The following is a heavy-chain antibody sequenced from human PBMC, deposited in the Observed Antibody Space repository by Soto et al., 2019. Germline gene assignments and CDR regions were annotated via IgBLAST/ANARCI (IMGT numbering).Heavy chain of an antibody. CDR2: IYWDDDK. D-gene: IGHD3-9*01. Sequence: SGPTLVNPTQTLTLTCTFSGFSLSTSGVGVGWIRQPPGKALEWLALIYWDDDKRYSPSLKSRLTITKDTSKNQVVLTMTNMDPVDTATYYCARPATYYDILTGYSDEYFQYWGQGTLVTVAS. J-gene: IGHJ1*01. CDR1: GFSLSTSGVG. CDR3: ARPATYYDILTGYSDEYFQY. V-gene: IGHV2-5*02.